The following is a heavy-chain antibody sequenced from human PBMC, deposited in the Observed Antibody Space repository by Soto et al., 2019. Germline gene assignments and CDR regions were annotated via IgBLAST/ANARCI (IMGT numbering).Heavy chain of an antibody. Sequence: GASVKVSCKASGGTFSSYAISWVRQAPGQGLEWMGGIIPIFGTANYAQKFQGRVTITADESTSTAYMELRSLRSDDTAVYYCARLTGLYGMDVWGQGTTVTVSS. CDR2: IIPIFGTA. CDR1: GGTFSSYA. V-gene: IGHV1-69*13. CDR3: ARLTGLYGMDV. D-gene: IGHD4-4*01. J-gene: IGHJ6*01.